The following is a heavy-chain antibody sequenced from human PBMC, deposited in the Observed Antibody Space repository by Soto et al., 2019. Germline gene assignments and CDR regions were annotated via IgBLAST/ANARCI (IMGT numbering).Heavy chain of an antibody. Sequence: LRLSCAVSGFSVSSTYMSWVRQAPGKGLEWVSVMYSGGSAYYADSVKGRFSISRENSKNTLSLQMNSLRAEDTAVYYCARVMMVRGVVFEYWGRGTLVTVSS. CDR1: GFSVSSTY. V-gene: IGHV3-53*01. J-gene: IGHJ4*02. CDR2: MYSGGSA. CDR3: ARVMMVRGVVFEY. D-gene: IGHD3-10*01.